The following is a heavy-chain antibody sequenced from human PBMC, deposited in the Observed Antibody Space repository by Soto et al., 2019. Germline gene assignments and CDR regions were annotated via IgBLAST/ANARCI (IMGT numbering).Heavy chain of an antibody. J-gene: IGHJ3*02. Sequence: ASVKVSCKASGYTFTSYYMHWVRQAPGQGLEWMGIINPSGGSTSYAQKFQGRVTMTRDTSTSTVYMELSSLRSEDTAVYYCARGGDGDGYAHDAFGICGQGTMGTVSS. D-gene: IGHD5-12*01. V-gene: IGHV1-46*01. CDR3: ARGGDGDGYAHDAFGI. CDR1: GYTFTSYY. CDR2: INPSGGST.